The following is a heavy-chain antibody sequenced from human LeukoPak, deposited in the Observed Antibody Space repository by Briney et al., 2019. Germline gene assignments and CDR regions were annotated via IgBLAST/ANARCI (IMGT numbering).Heavy chain of an antibody. J-gene: IGHJ4*02. Sequence: GGSLRLSCAASGFIFSNAWMNWVRQAPGKELEWVGRIKSKTEGGTTDYAAPVRGRFTISRDDSQNTVDLQISRLTAEDTAMYFCTTSYIVASTRMFADYWGEGTLVVVSS. D-gene: IGHD5-12*01. V-gene: IGHV3-15*01. CDR2: IKSKTEGGTT. CDR3: TTSYIVASTRMFADY. CDR1: GFIFSNAW.